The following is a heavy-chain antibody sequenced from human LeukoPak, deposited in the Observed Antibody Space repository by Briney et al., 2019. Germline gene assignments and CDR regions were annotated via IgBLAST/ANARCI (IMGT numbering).Heavy chain of an antibody. CDR1: GFTFRSYW. V-gene: IGHV3-66*04. CDR2: IYSGGST. CDR3: ARRPSGGYYYYGMDV. J-gene: IGHJ6*02. D-gene: IGHD3-16*01. Sequence: GGSLRLSCAASGFTFRSYWMSWVRQAPGKGLEWVSVIYSGGSTYYADSVKGRFTISRDNSKNTLYLQMNSLRAEDTAVYYCARRPSGGYYYYGMDVWGQGTTVTVSS.